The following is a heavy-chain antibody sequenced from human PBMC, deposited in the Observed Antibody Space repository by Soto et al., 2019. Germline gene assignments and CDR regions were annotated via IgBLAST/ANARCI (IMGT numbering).Heavy chain of an antibody. V-gene: IGHV3-33*01. CDR1: GFIFGRFG. Sequence: QVQLVESGGGVVQPGRSLKLSCAASGFIFGRFGMHWVLQPPGKGLEWVAVIWNDGSNKLYADSVQGRFTISRDNSKNTLSLEMDSLRAEDTAVYYGASDHESGFGASVPAGFAYWGQGTLVTVSS. CDR2: IWNDGSNK. J-gene: IGHJ4*02. D-gene: IGHD3-3*01. CDR3: ASDHESGFGASVPAGFAY.